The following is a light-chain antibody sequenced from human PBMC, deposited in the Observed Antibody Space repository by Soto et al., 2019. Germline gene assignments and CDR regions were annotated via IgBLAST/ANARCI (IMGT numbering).Light chain of an antibody. J-gene: IGLJ2*01. CDR2: STN. V-gene: IGLV8-61*01. CDR1: SGSVSTSYY. Sequence: QTVVTQEPSFSVSPGGTVTLTCGLSSGSVSTSYYPSWYQQTPGQAPRTLIYSTNTRSSGVPDRFSGAILGNKAALTITGAQADYESDYYCVLYMGSGTVVFGGGTNLTVL. CDR3: VLYMGSGTVV.